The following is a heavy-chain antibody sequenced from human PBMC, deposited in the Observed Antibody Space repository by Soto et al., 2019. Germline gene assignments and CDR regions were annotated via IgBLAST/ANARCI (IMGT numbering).Heavy chain of an antibody. CDR1: GGSISSGGYY. Sequence: SETLSLTCTVSGGSISSGGYYWSWIRQHPGKGLEWIGYIYYSGSTYYNPSLKSRVTISVDTSKNQFSLKLSSVTAADTAVYYCARDQGGSSWYLTEPLVWGQGTTVTVSS. J-gene: IGHJ6*02. V-gene: IGHV4-31*03. CDR3: ARDQGGSSWYLTEPLV. D-gene: IGHD6-13*01. CDR2: IYYSGST.